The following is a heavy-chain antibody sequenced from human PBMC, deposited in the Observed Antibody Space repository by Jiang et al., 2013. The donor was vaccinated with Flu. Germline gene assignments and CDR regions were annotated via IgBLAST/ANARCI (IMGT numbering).Heavy chain of an antibody. CDR2: GSST. J-gene: IGHJ4*02. V-gene: IGHV3-74*01. D-gene: IGHD2-2*01. CDR3: AREAAAGG. Sequence: GSSTSYADSVKGRFTISRDNAKNTLYLQMNSLRAEDTAVYYCAREAAAGGWGQGTLVTVSS.